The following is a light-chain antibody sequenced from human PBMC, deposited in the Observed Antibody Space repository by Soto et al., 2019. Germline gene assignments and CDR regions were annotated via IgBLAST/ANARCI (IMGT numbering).Light chain of an antibody. CDR3: QQRSNWPYA. J-gene: IGKJ5*01. Sequence: IVLTQSPATLSLSPGERATLSCRASQSLINFVAWYQHKPGQPPRLLIYDASKRATVIPTRFSGSGSGTDFTLTISSLQPEDFEVYYCQQRSNWPYAFGQGTRLEI. CDR1: QSLINF. CDR2: DAS. V-gene: IGKV3-11*01.